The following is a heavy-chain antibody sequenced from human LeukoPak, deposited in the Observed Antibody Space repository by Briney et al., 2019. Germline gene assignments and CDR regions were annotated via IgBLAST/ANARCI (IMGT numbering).Heavy chain of an antibody. CDR3: ARDKVWFGARFDP. CDR1: GLSFSHYG. Sequence: GGSLRLSCAGSGLSFSHYGFNWVRQAPGKGLEWVSSISSSSDYIYYADSVKGRFTIPRDNAKNLLYLQMNSLRAEDTAVYYCARDKVWFGARFDPWGQGTLVTVSS. V-gene: IGHV3-21*01. CDR2: ISSSSDYI. J-gene: IGHJ5*02. D-gene: IGHD3-10*01.